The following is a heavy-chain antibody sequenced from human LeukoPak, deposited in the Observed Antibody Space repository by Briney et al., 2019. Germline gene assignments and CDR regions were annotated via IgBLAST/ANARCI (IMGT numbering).Heavy chain of an antibody. J-gene: IGHJ5*02. CDR2: ISYDGSNK. CDR1: GFTSSSYA. CDR3: AKFNTLWDTGMDDR. Sequence: GGSLRLSCAASGFTSSSYAMHWVRQAPGKGLEWVAVISYDGSNKYYADSVKGRFTISRDNSKNTLYLQMNSLRVEDTAVYYCAKFNTLWDTGMDDRWGQGTLVTVSS. V-gene: IGHV3-30-3*01. D-gene: IGHD5-18*01.